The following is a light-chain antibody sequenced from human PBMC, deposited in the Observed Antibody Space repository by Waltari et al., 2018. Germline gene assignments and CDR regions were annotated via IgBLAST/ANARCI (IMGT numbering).Light chain of an antibody. J-gene: IGKJ3*01. CDR1: QSVSSSY. Sequence: EIVLTQSPGTLSLSPGERATLSCRASQSVSSSYLAWYQQKPGQAPRLLLHGASSRATGIPDRVSGSGSGTDCPLTISRLEPEDVAVYYCQQYGSSPFTFGPGTKVDIK. V-gene: IGKV3-20*01. CDR2: GAS. CDR3: QQYGSSPFT.